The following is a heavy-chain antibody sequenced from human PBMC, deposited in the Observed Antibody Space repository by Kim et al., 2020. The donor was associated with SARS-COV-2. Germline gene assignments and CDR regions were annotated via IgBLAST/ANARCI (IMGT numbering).Heavy chain of an antibody. Sequence: GGSLRLSCAASVFTFSSYGMHWVRQAPGKGLEWVAVIWYDGTNKYYADSVKGRFTISRDNSKNTLYLQMNSLRAEDTAVYYCAKDRSITGTTGGINWGQGTLVTVSS. CDR1: VFTFSSYG. CDR3: AKDRSITGTTGGIN. J-gene: IGHJ4*02. D-gene: IGHD1-20*01. CDR2: IWYDGTNK. V-gene: IGHV3-33*06.